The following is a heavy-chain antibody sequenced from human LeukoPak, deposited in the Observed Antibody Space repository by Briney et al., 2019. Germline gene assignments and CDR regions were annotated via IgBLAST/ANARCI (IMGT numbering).Heavy chain of an antibody. CDR1: GFTFSSYW. CDR2: IKQDGSEK. Sequence: PGGSLRLSCAASGFTFSSYWMSWVRQAPGKGLEWVANIKQDGSEKYYVDSVKGRFTISRDNAKNSLYLQMNSLRAEDTAVYYCARAYYDNLTGYYTADYWGQGTLVTVSS. V-gene: IGHV3-7*01. CDR3: ARAYYDNLTGYYTADY. J-gene: IGHJ4*02. D-gene: IGHD3-9*01.